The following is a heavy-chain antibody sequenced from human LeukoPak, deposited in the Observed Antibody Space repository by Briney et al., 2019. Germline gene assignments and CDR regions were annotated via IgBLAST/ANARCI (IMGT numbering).Heavy chain of an antibody. CDR3: ARGSSVLWFGKLFPNYYYGMDV. V-gene: IGHV4-34*01. D-gene: IGHD3-10*01. Sequence: SETLSLTCAVYGGSFSGYYWSWIRQPPGKGLEWIGEINHSGSTNYNPSLKSRVTISVDTSKNQFSLKLSSVTAADTAVYYCARGSSVLWFGKLFPNYYYGMDVWGQGTTVTVSS. CDR2: INHSGST. J-gene: IGHJ6*02. CDR1: GGSFSGYY.